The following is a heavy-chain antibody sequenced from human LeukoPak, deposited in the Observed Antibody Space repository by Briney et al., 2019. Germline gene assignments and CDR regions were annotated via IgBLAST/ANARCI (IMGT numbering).Heavy chain of an antibody. J-gene: IGHJ4*02. Sequence: GGSLRLSCAASGFTFSSYSMNWVRQAPGKGLEWVSLIDAGGTTVFYAGSVRGRFTVTRDNSKNTLFLQMNSLTVDDTAVYYCSKGVWEQWGQGALVTVSS. D-gene: IGHD3-16*01. CDR2: IDAGGTTV. CDR3: SKGVWEQ. CDR1: GFTFSSYS. V-gene: IGHV3-23*03.